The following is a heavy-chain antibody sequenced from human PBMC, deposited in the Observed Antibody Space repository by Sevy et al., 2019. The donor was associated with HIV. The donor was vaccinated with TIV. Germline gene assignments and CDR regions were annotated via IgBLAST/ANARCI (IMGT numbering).Heavy chain of an antibody. Sequence: ASVKVSCKASGGTFSSYAISWVRQAPGRGLEWMGGIISIFDTANYAQKFQGRVTITTDKVTSTAYMELSGLRSEDTAVYYCSRRSIMWEFDYWGQGTLVTLSS. CDR1: GGTFSSYA. CDR3: SRRSIMWEFDY. J-gene: IGHJ4*01. CDR2: IISIFDTA. V-gene: IGHV1-69*05. D-gene: IGHD1-26*01.